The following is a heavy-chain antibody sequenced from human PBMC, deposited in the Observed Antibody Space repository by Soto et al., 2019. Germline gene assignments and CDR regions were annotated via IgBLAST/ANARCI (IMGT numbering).Heavy chain of an antibody. V-gene: IGHV1-46*01. J-gene: IGHJ4*02. D-gene: IGHD6-19*01. CDR2: VRPSGGNT. Sequence: QVQLVQSGAEMKKPGASVKVSCKASGYTFTTYFIHWVRQAPGQGLEWVGIVRPSGGNTAYAQRFQGRLNMTRDTATSTVYMELSSLRSDDTAVYYCSRDGSAWDFDCWGQGTLVTVSS. CDR3: SRDGSAWDFDC. CDR1: GYTFTTYF.